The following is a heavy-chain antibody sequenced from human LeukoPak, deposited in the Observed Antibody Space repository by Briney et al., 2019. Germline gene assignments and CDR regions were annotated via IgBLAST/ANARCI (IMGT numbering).Heavy chain of an antibody. D-gene: IGHD1-14*01. J-gene: IGHJ3*01. Sequence: PSETLSLTCTVSGASISDYYWGWIRQPPGEGLEWIGHIYSVGSPTCSPSLMSRVSISVDTSKNQFSLGLSSVTAADTAVYYCARRFRTGGNLHHDAYDVWGQGTVVTVSS. V-gene: IGHV4-4*09. CDR1: GASISDYY. CDR2: IYSVGSP. CDR3: ARRFRTGGNLHHDAYDV.